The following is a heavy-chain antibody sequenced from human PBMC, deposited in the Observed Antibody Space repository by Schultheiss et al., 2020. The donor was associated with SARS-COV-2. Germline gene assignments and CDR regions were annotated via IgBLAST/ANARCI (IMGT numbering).Heavy chain of an antibody. CDR1: GGSISSYY. J-gene: IGHJ4*02. D-gene: IGHD3-10*01. CDR3: ARGYGSGSYDY. Sequence: SETLSLTCTVSGGSISSYYWSWIRQPPGKGLEWIGYIYYSGSTNYNPSLKSRVTISVDTSKNQFSLKLSSVTAADTAVYYCARGYGSGSYDYWGQGTLVTVSS. CDR2: IYYSGST. V-gene: IGHV4-59*12.